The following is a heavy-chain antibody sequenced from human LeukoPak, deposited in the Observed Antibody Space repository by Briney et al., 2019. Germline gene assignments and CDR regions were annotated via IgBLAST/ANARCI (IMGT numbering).Heavy chain of an antibody. CDR3: ASDYDFWSGSHYYYYYGMDV. CDR1: GFTFSSYG. J-gene: IGHJ6*02. D-gene: IGHD3-3*01. V-gene: IGHV3-30*19. Sequence: GGSLRLSCAASGFTFSSYGMHWVRQAPGKGLEWVAVIWYDGSNKYYADSVKGRFTISRDNSKNTLYLQMNSLRAEDTAVYYCASDYDFWSGSHYYYYYGMDVWGQGTTVTVSS. CDR2: IWYDGSNK.